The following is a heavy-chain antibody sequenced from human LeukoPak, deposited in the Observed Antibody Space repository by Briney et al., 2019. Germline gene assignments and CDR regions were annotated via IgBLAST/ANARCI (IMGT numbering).Heavy chain of an antibody. CDR3: ARGYCTGNNCRPYYYGMDV. J-gene: IGHJ6*02. D-gene: IGHD2-8*02. V-gene: IGHV3-33*01. CDR2: IWYDGSKK. Sequence: GGSLRLSCAASGFTFDTYAMHWVRQAPGEGLEWVAIIWYDGSKKEYADSVKGRFSVSRDNSKNTLDMQMNSLRAEDTAVYYCARGYCTGNNCRPYYYGMDVWGQGTTATVSS. CDR1: GFTFDTYA.